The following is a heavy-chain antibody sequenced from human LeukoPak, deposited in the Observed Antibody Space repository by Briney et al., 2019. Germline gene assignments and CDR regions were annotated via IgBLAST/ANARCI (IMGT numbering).Heavy chain of an antibody. V-gene: IGHV3-74*01. CDR3: ARYGVGATHFDY. Sequence: GGSLRLSCAASGFTFSSYWMHWVRQAPGKGLVWVSRINSDGSSTSYADSVKGRFTISRDNSKNTLYLQMNSLRTDDTAVYYCARYGVGATHFDYWGQGTLVTVSS. J-gene: IGHJ4*02. CDR1: GFTFSSYW. CDR2: INSDGSST. D-gene: IGHD1-26*01.